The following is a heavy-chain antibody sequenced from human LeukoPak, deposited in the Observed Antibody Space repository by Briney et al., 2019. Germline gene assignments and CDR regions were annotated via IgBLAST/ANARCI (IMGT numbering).Heavy chain of an antibody. D-gene: IGHD3-9*01. Sequence: GASVKVSCKASGYTFTSYDINWVRQATGQGLEWMRWMNPNSGNTGYAQKFQGRVTMTRITSISTAYMELSSLRSEDTAVYYCARVPRLTGYSSIDYWGQGTLVTVSS. CDR2: MNPNSGNT. J-gene: IGHJ4*02. CDR1: GYTFTSYD. V-gene: IGHV1-8*01. CDR3: ARVPRLTGYSSIDY.